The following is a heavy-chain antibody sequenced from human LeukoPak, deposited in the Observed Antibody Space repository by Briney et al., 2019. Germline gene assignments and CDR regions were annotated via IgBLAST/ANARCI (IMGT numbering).Heavy chain of an antibody. CDR1: GGSFSNYY. CDR2: INHSGST. Sequence: SETLSLTCAVYGGSFSNYYWNWIRQPPGKGLEWIGEINHSGSTNYNPSLKSRVTISVDTSKNQFSLKRSSVTAADTAMYYCASGYRSAESIAVSYWGQGTLVTVSS. CDR3: ASGYRSAESIAVSY. V-gene: IGHV4-34*01. J-gene: IGHJ4*02. D-gene: IGHD6-19*01.